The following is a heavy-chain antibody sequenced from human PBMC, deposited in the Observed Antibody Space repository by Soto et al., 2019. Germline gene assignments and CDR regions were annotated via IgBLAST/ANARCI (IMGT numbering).Heavy chain of an antibody. D-gene: IGHD6-13*01. CDR2: IRSKAYGGTT. Sequence: PGGSLRLSCTASGFTFGDYAMSWFRQAPGKGLEWVGFIRSKAYGGTTEYAASVKGRFTISRDDSKSIAYLQMNSLKTEDTAVYYCTITYSSSWYNWFDPRGQGTLVTVSS. CDR1: GFTFGDYA. V-gene: IGHV3-49*03. CDR3: TITYSSSWYNWFDP. J-gene: IGHJ5*02.